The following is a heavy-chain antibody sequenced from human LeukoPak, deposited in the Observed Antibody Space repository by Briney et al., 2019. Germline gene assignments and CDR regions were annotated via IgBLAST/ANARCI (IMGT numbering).Heavy chain of an antibody. Sequence: SETLSLTCTVSGGSISSYYWSWIRQPAGKGLERIGRIYTSGSTNYNPSLKSRVTMSVDTSKNQFSLKLSSVTAADTAVYYCARDGTYGSFTQYYFDYWGQGTLVTVSS. CDR1: GGSISSYY. V-gene: IGHV4-4*07. CDR2: IYTSGST. CDR3: ARDGTYGSFTQYYFDY. D-gene: IGHD6-6*01. J-gene: IGHJ4*02.